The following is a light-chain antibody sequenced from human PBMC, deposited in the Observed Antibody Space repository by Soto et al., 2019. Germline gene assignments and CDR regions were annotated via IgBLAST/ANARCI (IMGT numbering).Light chain of an antibody. CDR2: DTS. V-gene: IGKV3-11*01. CDR1: QSVGRY. CDR3: QKRSIWPWP. Sequence: EIVLTQSPVTLSLSPGERVTLSCRASQSVGRYLAWYQQRPGQAPRLLFYDTSNRATGIPPRFSGSGSGTDFTPTISSLEPEDLAVYYGQKRSIWPWPFGKGTRVEVK. J-gene: IGKJ1*01.